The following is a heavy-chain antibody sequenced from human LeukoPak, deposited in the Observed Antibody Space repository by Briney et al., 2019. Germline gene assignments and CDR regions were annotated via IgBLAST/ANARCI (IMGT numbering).Heavy chain of an antibody. CDR2: ISSSSSYI. CDR1: GFTFSSYS. J-gene: IGHJ6*02. Sequence: GGSLRLSCAASGFTFSSYSMNWVRQAPGKGLEWVSSISSSSSYIYYADSVKGRFTISRDNAKNSLYLQMNSLRAEDTAVYYCARDGPTSGRSYYYYYGMDVWGQGTTVTVSS. CDR3: ARDGPTSGRSYYYYYGMDV. V-gene: IGHV3-21*01. D-gene: IGHD6-19*01.